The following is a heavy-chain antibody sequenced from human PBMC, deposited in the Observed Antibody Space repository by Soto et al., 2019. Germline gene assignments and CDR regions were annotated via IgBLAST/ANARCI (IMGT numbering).Heavy chain of an antibody. CDR2: INPNSGGT. CDR1: GYTFTVYY. J-gene: IGHJ3*02. D-gene: IGHD3-10*01. Sequence: GASVKVSCKASGYTFTVYYMHWVRQAPGQGLEWMGWINPNSGGTNYAQKFQGWVTMTRDTSISTAYMELSRLRSDDTAVYYCASSYGSGSYYNGDAFDIWGQGTMVTVSS. V-gene: IGHV1-2*04. CDR3: ASSYGSGSYYNGDAFDI.